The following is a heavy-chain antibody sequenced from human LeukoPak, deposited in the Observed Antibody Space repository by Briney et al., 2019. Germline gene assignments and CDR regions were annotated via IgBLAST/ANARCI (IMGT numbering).Heavy chain of an antibody. Sequence: PSQTLSLTCTVSGGSISSGGYYWSWIRQHPGKGLEWIGYICYSGSTYYNPSLKSRVTISVDTSKNQFSLKLSSVTAADTAVYYCARGGGRYCSSTSCSKFDYWGQGTLVTVSS. CDR2: ICYSGST. D-gene: IGHD2-2*01. J-gene: IGHJ4*02. CDR3: ARGGGRYCSSTSCSKFDY. V-gene: IGHV4-31*03. CDR1: GGSISSGGYY.